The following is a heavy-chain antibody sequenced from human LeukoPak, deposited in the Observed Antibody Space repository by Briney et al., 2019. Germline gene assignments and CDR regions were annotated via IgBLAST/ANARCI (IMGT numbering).Heavy chain of an antibody. CDR1: GGSFSGYY. V-gene: IGHV4-34*09. Sequence: SETLSLTRAVYGGSFSGYYWSWIRQPPGKGLEWIGEINHSGSTNYNPSLKSRVTISVDTSKNQFSLKLSSVTAADTAVYYCAREGAGQAAYDYWGQGTLVTVSS. J-gene: IGHJ4*02. CDR2: INHSGST. D-gene: IGHD2-15*01. CDR3: AREGAGQAAYDY.